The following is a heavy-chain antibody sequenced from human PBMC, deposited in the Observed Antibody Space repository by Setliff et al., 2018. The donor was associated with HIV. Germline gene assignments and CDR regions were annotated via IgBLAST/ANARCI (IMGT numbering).Heavy chain of an antibody. Sequence: LSLTCTVSGGSISGYYWSWIRQPPGKGLEWIGYITYSGSTKYNPSPKSRVTISIDTSKNQFSLQLRSVTAADTAMYYCARQTYCGGDCSSPLDYWGQGTPVTVSS. CDR2: ITYSGST. CDR1: GGSISGYY. CDR3: ARQTYCGGDCSSPLDY. V-gene: IGHV4-59*08. D-gene: IGHD2-21*01. J-gene: IGHJ4*02.